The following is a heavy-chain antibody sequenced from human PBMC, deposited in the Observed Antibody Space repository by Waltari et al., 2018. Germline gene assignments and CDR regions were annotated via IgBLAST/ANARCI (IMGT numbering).Heavy chain of an antibody. V-gene: IGHV1-69*01. CDR1: GGTSRSYA. CDR3: ARDHYYGSGQSMDV. J-gene: IGHJ6*02. Sequence: QVKLVQSGAEVKKPGSSVKVHCKASGGTSRSYAISWVRQAPGQGLEWMGGIIPIFGTANYAQKFQGRVTITADESTSTAYMELSSLRSEDTAVYYCARDHYYGSGQSMDVWGQGTTVTVSS. CDR2: IIPIFGTA. D-gene: IGHD3-10*01.